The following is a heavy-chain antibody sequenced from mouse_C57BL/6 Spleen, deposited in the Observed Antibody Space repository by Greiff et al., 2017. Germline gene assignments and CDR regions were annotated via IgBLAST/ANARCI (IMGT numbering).Heavy chain of an antibody. V-gene: IGHV7-3*01. CDR1: GFTFTDYY. Sequence: EVMLVESGGGLVQPGGSLSLSCAASGFTFTDYYLSWVRQPPGKALEWLGFIRNKANGYTTEYSASVKGRFPISRDNSQSILYLHMNALRVEDSAPYYCAISRYYYGSSPWFAYWGQGTLVTVSA. D-gene: IGHD1-1*01. CDR3: AISRYYYGSSPWFAY. CDR2: IRNKANGYTT. J-gene: IGHJ3*01.